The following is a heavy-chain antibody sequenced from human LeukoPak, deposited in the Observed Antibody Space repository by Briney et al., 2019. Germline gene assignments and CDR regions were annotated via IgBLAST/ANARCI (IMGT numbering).Heavy chain of an antibody. Sequence: GGSLRLSCAASGFTFSSYAIHWVRQAPGKGLEWVALISYDGSNKYYADSVKGRFTISRDNSKNTLYLQMNSLRAEDTAVYYCARDPSGSWFSLDFRGQGTLVTVSS. D-gene: IGHD6-13*01. CDR1: GFTFSSYA. V-gene: IGHV3-30-3*01. CDR2: ISYDGSNK. CDR3: ARDPSGSWFSLDF. J-gene: IGHJ4*02.